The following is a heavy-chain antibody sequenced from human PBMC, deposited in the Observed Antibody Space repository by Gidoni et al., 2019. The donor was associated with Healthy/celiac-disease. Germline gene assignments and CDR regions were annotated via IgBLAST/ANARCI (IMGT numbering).Heavy chain of an antibody. CDR1: GNSVSSNSAA. Sequence: QVQLQQSGPGLVKPSQTLSLTCSISGNSVSSNSAAWNWLRQSTSRGLEWLGRTYYRSKWYNDYAVSVKSRITINPDTSKNQFSLQLNSVTPEDTAVYYCARGYYYYDSSGYYQYFDYWGQGTLVTVSS. V-gene: IGHV6-1*01. J-gene: IGHJ4*02. CDR2: TYYRSKWYN. D-gene: IGHD3-22*01. CDR3: ARGYYYYDSSGYYQYFDY.